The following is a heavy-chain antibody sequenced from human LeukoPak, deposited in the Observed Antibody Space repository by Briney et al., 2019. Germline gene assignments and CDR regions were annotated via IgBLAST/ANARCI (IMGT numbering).Heavy chain of an antibody. CDR2: ISSSGSTI. CDR1: GFTFCSYE. Sequence: GGSLRLSCTASGFTFCSYEMIWLRQAPGKGLEGVSYISSSGSTIYYAVSVKGRFTISRDNAKNSLYLQMNSLSAEDTAVYYCAREGGAAAFDYWGQGTLVTVSS. CDR3: AREGGAAAFDY. J-gene: IGHJ4*02. V-gene: IGHV3-48*03. D-gene: IGHD6-13*01.